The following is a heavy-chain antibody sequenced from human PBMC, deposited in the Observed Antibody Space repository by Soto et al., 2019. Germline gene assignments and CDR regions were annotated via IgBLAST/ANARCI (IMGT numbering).Heavy chain of an antibody. J-gene: IGHJ4*02. Sequence: SETLSLTCTVSGGSISSYYWSWIRQPPGKGLEWIGYIYYSGSTNYNPSLKSRVTISVDTSKNQFSLKLSSVTAADTAVYYCARSGGIAARPFDYWGQGTLVTVSS. V-gene: IGHV4-59*01. D-gene: IGHD6-6*01. CDR3: ARSGGIAARPFDY. CDR1: GGSISSYY. CDR2: IYYSGST.